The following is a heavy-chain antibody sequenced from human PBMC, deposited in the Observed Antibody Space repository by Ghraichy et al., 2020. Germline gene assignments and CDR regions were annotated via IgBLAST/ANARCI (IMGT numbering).Heavy chain of an antibody. CDR2: IFSNDEK. D-gene: IGHD3-22*01. CDR3: ARMIYYDSSGYYEPRVDV. V-gene: IGHV2-26*01. CDR1: GFSLSNARMG. Sequence: SGPTLVKPTETLTLTCTVSGFSLSNARMGVSWIRQPPGKALEWLAHIFSNDEKSYSTSLKSRLTISKDTSKSQVVLTMTNMDPVDTATYYCARMIYYDSSGYYEPRVDVWGQGTTVTVSS. J-gene: IGHJ6*02.